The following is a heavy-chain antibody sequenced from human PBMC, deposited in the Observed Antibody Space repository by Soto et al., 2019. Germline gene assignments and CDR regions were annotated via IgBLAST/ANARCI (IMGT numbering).Heavy chain of an antibody. CDR3: ARDGMTTGDT. D-gene: IGHD2-21*02. CDR1: GVSVTSYT. Sequence: PSETLSLTCIVSGVSVTSYTWSWVRQPANKGLEWIGRVFPSVSATYNPSLKSRVSISMDTAENRISLKLDSVTAADAGVYFCARDGMTTGDTWGPGTLVTVSS. J-gene: IGHJ4*02. CDR2: VFPSVSA. V-gene: IGHV4-4*07.